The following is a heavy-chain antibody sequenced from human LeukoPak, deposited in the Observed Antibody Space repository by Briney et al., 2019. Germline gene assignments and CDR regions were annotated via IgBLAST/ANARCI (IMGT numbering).Heavy chain of an antibody. Sequence: GGSLRLSCAASGFTVGNNYMSWLRQAPGKGLEWISVIYSDGSTYYTDSVKGRFTISRDSSKNTLYLQLNSLRVEDTAVYYCAGDYGANYWGQGTLVTASS. D-gene: IGHD4/OR15-4a*01. CDR3: AGDYGANY. J-gene: IGHJ4*02. V-gene: IGHV3-53*01. CDR2: IYSDGST. CDR1: GFTVGNNY.